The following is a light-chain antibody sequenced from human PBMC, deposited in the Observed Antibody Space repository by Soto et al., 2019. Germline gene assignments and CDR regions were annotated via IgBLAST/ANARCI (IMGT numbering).Light chain of an antibody. J-gene: IGKJ4*01. CDR3: QQYYTLPLT. V-gene: IGKV1-33*01. Sequence: DIQMTQSPSSLSASVGVRVTFTCQASQDISIYLNWYQQKPGKAPKLLIYDAFNLEAGVPSRFSASGSGTDFTFTISSLQPEDFATYYCQQYYTLPLTFGGGTRVEIK. CDR2: DAF. CDR1: QDISIY.